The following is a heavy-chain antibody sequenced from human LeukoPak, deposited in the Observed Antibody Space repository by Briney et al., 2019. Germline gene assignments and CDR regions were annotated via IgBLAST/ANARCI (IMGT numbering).Heavy chain of an antibody. CDR1: GYTFTRYY. CDR3: ARAEDTGVDY. J-gene: IGHJ4*02. CDR2: IDPSGGST. V-gene: IGHV1-46*01. Sequence: ASVTVSCKASGYTFTRYYIHWVRQAPGQGLEWMGIIDPSGGSTSYAQKFQGRVTMTRDTSTSTVYMDLSSLRSEDTAVYYCARAEDTGVDYWGQGTLVTVSS. D-gene: IGHD7-27*01.